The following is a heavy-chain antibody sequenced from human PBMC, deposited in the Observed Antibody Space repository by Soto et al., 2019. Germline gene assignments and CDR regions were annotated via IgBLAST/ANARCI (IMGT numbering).Heavy chain of an antibody. CDR2: IYYSGST. V-gene: IGHV4-31*03. CDR1: GGSISSGGYY. Sequence: SETLSLTCTVSGGSISSGGYYWSWIRQHPGKGLEWIGDIYYSGSTYDNPSLKSRVTISVDTAKNQFSLKLSSVTAADTAVYYCARLASPSGSSILYYFDYWGQGTLLTVSS. D-gene: IGHD3-10*01. J-gene: IGHJ4*02. CDR3: ARLASPSGSSILYYFDY.